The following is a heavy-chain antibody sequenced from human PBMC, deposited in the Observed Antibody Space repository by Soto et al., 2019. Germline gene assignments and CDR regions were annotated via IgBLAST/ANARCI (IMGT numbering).Heavy chain of an antibody. D-gene: IGHD5-18*01. CDR1: GYTFTCYG. J-gene: IGHJ4*02. V-gene: IGHV1-18*01. Sequence: ASVKVSCKASGYTFTCYGISWVRQAPGQGLEWMGWISAYNGNTNYAQKLQGRVTMTTDTSTSTAYMELRSLRSDDTDVYYCARYGNNYDPFDYWGQGTLVTVSS. CDR3: ARYGNNYDPFDY. CDR2: ISAYNGNT.